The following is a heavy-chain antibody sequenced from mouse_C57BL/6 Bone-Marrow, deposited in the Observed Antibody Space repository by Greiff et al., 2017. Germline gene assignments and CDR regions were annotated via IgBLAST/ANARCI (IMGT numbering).Heavy chain of an antibody. CDR1: GYTFTDYY. J-gene: IGHJ3*01. Sequence: VQLQQSGAELVRPGASVKLSCKASGYTFTDYYINWVKQRPGQGLEWIARLYPGSGNTYYNEKFKGQATLTAEKSSSTDYMQLSSLTSEDSAVYFCARDTTVVGEAYWGQGTLVTVSA. CDR2: LYPGSGNT. V-gene: IGHV1-76*01. D-gene: IGHD1-1*01. CDR3: ARDTTVVGEAY.